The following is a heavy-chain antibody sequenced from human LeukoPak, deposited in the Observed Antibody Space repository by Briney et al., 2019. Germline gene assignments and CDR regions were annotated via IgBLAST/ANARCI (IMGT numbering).Heavy chain of an antibody. V-gene: IGHV4-39*01. CDR2: IYYSGST. CDR1: GGSISSSSYY. J-gene: IGHJ4*02. D-gene: IGHD3-3*01. Sequence: PSETPSLTCTVSGGSISSSSYYWGWIRQPPRKGLEWIGSIYYSGSTYYNPSLKSRVTISVDTSKNQFSLKLSSVTAADTAVYYCARLRFWSGYYTGDYWGQGTLVTVSS. CDR3: ARLRFWSGYYTGDY.